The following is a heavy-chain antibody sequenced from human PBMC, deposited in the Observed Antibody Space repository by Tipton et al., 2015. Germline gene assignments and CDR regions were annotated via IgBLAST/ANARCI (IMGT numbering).Heavy chain of an antibody. Sequence: SLRLSCAASGFTFSSYSVNWVRQAPGKGLEWVSFISSSSSTIYYADSVKGRFTISRDNAKNSLYLQMNSLRDEDTAVYYCARYGSGSEYYYYYGMDVWGQGTTVTVSS. J-gene: IGHJ6*02. D-gene: IGHD3-10*01. CDR3: ARYGSGSEYYYYYGMDV. CDR1: GFTFSSYS. V-gene: IGHV3-48*02. CDR2: ISSSSSTI.